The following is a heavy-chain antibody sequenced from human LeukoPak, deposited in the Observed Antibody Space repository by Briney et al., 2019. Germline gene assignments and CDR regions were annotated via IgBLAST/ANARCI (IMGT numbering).Heavy chain of an antibody. CDR1: GGSISSYY. J-gene: IGHJ3*02. Sequence: PSGTLSLTCTVSGGSISSYYWSWIRQPPGKGLEWIGYIYYSGSTNYNPSLKSRVTISVDTSKNQFSLKLSSVTAADTAVYYCARDHDYGDYVLPDHAFDIWSQGTMVTVSS. CDR3: ARDHDYGDYVLPDHAFDI. CDR2: IYYSGST. V-gene: IGHV4-59*01. D-gene: IGHD4-17*01.